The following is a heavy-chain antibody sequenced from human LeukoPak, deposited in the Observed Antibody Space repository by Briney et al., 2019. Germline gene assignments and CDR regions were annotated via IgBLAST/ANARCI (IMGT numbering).Heavy chain of an antibody. CDR3: ARDGGSVGYSNYDPQDYYMDV. D-gene: IGHD4-11*01. Sequence: GGSLRLSCAASGFTFSSYSMNWVRQAPGKGLEWVSSISSSSSYIYYADSVKGRFTISRDNAKNSLYLQMNSLRAEDTAVYYCARDGGSVGYSNYDPQDYYMDVWGKGTTVTVSS. J-gene: IGHJ6*03. CDR2: ISSSSSYI. CDR1: GFTFSSYS. V-gene: IGHV3-21*01.